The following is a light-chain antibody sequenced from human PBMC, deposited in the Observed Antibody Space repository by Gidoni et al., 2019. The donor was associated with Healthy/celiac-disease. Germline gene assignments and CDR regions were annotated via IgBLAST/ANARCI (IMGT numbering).Light chain of an antibody. J-gene: IGLJ3*02. Sequence: QSALPQPASVSGSPGQSITISCTGTSSDVGSYNLVSCYQQHPGQAPKLMIYEGSKRPSGVSNRFSGSKSGNTASLTISGLQAEDEADYYCCSYAGSSTWVFGGGTKLTVL. V-gene: IGLV2-23*01. CDR3: CSYAGSSTWV. CDR2: EGS. CDR1: SSDVGSYNL.